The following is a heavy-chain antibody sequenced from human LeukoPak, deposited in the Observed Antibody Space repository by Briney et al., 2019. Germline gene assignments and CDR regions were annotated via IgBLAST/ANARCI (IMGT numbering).Heavy chain of an antibody. CDR1: GFTFSSYG. CDR3: ASLRYSGYDVDY. CDR2: ISSTTNYI. Sequence: GGSLRLSCAASGFTFSSYGMNWVRQAPGKGLEWVSSISSTTNYIYYADSVRGRFTISRDNAKNSLYLQMNSLRAEDTAVYYCASLRYSGYDVDYWGQGTLVTVSS. D-gene: IGHD5-12*01. V-gene: IGHV3-21*01. J-gene: IGHJ4*02.